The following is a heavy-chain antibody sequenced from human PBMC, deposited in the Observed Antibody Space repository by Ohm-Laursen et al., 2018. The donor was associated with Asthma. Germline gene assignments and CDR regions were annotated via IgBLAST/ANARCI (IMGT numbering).Heavy chain of an antibody. CDR1: GFTFSSYA. CDR3: ARDVMDWYSPALDF. V-gene: IGHV3-30-3*01. J-gene: IGHJ4*02. Sequence: SLRLSCSASGFTFSSYATHWVRQAPGKGLEWVAVISYDGSNKYYADSVNGRFTISRDDFKSTLYLQMNSLRADDTALYYCARDVMDWYSPALDFWGQGSLVTVSS. D-gene: IGHD3/OR15-3a*01. CDR2: ISYDGSNK.